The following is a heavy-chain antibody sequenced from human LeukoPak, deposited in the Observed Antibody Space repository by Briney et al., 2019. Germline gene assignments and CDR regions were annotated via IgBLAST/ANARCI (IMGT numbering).Heavy chain of an antibody. J-gene: IGHJ4*02. V-gene: IGHV3-11*04. CDR1: GFTFSDYY. D-gene: IGHD6-13*01. CDR2: ISSSGSTI. Sequence: GGSLRLSCAASGFTFSDYYMSWIRQAPGKGLEWVSYISSSGSTIYYADSVKGRFTISRDNAKNSLYLRMNSLRAEDTAVYYCARDQSIAAAGTRGLTDYWGQGTLVTVSS. CDR3: ARDQSIAAAGTRGLTDY.